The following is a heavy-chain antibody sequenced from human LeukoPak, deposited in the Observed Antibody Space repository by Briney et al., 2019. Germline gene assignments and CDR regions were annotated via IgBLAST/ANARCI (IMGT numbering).Heavy chain of an antibody. D-gene: IGHD1-1*01. J-gene: IGHJ4*02. CDR2: ISSSSSYI. Sequence: GGSLRLSGAASGFTFSSYSMNWVRQAPGKGLDWVSSISSSSSYIYYADSVKGRFTISRDNAKNSLYLQMNSLRAEDTAVYYCARWKRDRFDYWGQGTLATVSS. V-gene: IGHV3-21*01. CDR3: ARWKRDRFDY. CDR1: GFTFSSYS.